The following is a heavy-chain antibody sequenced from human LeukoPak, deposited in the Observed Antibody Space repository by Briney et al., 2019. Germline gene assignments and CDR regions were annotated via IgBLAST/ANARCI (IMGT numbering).Heavy chain of an antibody. V-gene: IGHV1-3*01. CDR2: INAGNGNT. CDR3: ARVNHDSSGYNWFDP. CDR1: GYTFTSYA. D-gene: IGHD3-22*01. Sequence: ASVKVSCKASGYTFTSYAMHWVRQAPGQRLEWMGWINAGNGNTKYSQKFQGRVTITRDTSASTAYMGLSSLRSEDTAVYYCARVNHDSSGYNWFDPWGQGTLVTVSS. J-gene: IGHJ5*02.